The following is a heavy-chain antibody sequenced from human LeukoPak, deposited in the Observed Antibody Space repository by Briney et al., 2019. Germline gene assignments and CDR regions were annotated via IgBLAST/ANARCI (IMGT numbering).Heavy chain of an antibody. J-gene: IGHJ4*02. D-gene: IGHD6-19*01. CDR1: GYTLTELS. V-gene: IGHV1-24*01. Sequence: ASVKVSCKVSGYTLTELSMHWVRQAPGKGLEWMGGFDPEDGETIYAQKFQGRVTMTEDTSTDTAYMELSSLRSGDTAVYYCATGPAVAGYFDYWGQGTLVTVSS. CDR2: FDPEDGET. CDR3: ATGPAVAGYFDY.